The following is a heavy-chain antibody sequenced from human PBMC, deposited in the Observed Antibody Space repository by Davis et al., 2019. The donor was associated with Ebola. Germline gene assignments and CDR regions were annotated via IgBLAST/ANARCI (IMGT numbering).Heavy chain of an antibody. Sequence: GESLKISCAASGFTFSNYALSWVRQAPGKGLEWVSAISGSGGSTYYADSVKGRFTISRDNSKKTLYLQMNSLRAEDTAVYYCASLGGVIDYWGQGILVTVSS. J-gene: IGHJ4*02. CDR3: ASLGGVIDY. D-gene: IGHD2-8*01. V-gene: IGHV3-23*01. CDR1: GFTFSNYA. CDR2: ISGSGGST.